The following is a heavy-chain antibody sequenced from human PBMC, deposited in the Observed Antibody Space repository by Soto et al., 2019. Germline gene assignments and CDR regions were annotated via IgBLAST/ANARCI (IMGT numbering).Heavy chain of an antibody. Sequence: SETLSLTCTVSGGSISSGDYYWSWLRQPPGKGLEWIGYIYYSGSTYYNPSLKSRVTISVDTSKNQFSLKLSSVTAADTAVYYCARWVVVITQYNWFDPWGQGTLVTVSS. D-gene: IGHD3-22*01. CDR1: GGSISSGDYY. CDR2: IYYSGST. CDR3: ARWVVVITQYNWFDP. V-gene: IGHV4-30-4*02. J-gene: IGHJ5*02.